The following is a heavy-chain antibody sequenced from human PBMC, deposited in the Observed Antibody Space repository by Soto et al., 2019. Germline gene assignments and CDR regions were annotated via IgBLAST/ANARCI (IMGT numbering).Heavy chain of an antibody. CDR1: GGSFSGYD. Sequence: SETLSLTCAVYGGSFSGYDWSWIRQPPGKGLEWIGEINHSGSTNYNPSLKSRVTISVDTSKNPFSLKLSSVTAADTAVYDCARGRIAAHPHTRGWFDPWGPGTLVNVSS. J-gene: IGHJ5*02. CDR3: ARGRIAAHPHTRGWFDP. V-gene: IGHV4-34*01. CDR2: INHSGST. D-gene: IGHD6-6*01.